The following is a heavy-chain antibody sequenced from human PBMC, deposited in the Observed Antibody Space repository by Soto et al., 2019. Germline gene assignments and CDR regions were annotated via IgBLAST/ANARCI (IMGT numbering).Heavy chain of an antibody. CDR2: IYYNGRT. CDR1: GGSVSSSSYY. CDR3: ARRPKSGSFHYYGVDV. Sequence: KPSETLSLTCTVSGGSVSSSSYYWDWIRQPPGKGLEWIGHIYYNGRTYYNPSLRSRVTISVDTSKNQFSLILSSVTAADSAVYYCARRPKSGSFHYYGVDVWGRGTTVTVSS. V-gene: IGHV4-39*01. J-gene: IGHJ6*02. D-gene: IGHD1-26*01.